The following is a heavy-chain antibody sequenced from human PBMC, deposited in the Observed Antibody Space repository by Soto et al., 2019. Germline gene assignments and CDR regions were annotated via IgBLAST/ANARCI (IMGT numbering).Heavy chain of an antibody. CDR2: INRDGSNK. Sequence: EVQLEESGGDLVQPGGSLRLSCAASGFTLSAYWMTWVRQAPGKGLEWVANINRDGSNKSYLDSVRGRFTISRDNVGNSLYLQMDSLRADDTALYDCARDVSPGSSSLYLDAFDIWGQGTMVTVSS. CDR1: GFTLSAYW. J-gene: IGHJ3*02. D-gene: IGHD6-13*01. CDR3: ARDVSPGSSSLYLDAFDI. V-gene: IGHV3-7*05.